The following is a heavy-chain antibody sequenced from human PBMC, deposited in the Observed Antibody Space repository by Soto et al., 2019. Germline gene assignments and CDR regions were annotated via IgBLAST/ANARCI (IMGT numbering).Heavy chain of an antibody. J-gene: IGHJ6*02. D-gene: IGHD2-2*01. CDR1: GGSIYTYY. CDR3: EGCGSSAICPDGHYFALEV. Sequence: ASETLSLTCNVSGGSIYTYYWNWIRQPPGKGLEWIGNISTGGSTNSNPSPKIRVTISVAPPKNQAPLNLTSGSAPDTARYFCEGCGSSAICPDGHYFALEVWGQGTTVTVSS. CDR2: ISTGGST. V-gene: IGHV4-59*01.